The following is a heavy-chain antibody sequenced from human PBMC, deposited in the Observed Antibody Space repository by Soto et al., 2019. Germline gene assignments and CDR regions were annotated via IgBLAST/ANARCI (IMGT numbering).Heavy chain of an antibody. V-gene: IGHV3-9*01. CDR1: GFTFDDYA. CDR3: AKDTRSIAVAGTSAFDI. J-gene: IGHJ3*02. CDR2: ISWNSGSI. D-gene: IGHD6-19*01. Sequence: EVQLVESGGGLVQPGRSLRLSCAASGFTFDDYAMHWVRQAPGKGLEWVSGISWNSGSIGYADSVKGRFTISRDNAKNSLYLQMIRLRAEDTALYYCAKDTRSIAVAGTSAFDIWGQGTMVTVSS.